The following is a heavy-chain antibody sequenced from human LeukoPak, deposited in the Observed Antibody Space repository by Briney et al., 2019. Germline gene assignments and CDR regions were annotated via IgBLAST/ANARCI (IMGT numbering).Heavy chain of an antibody. J-gene: IGHJ3*01. D-gene: IGHD3-10*01. Sequence: ASVKVSCKASGYTFTGYYMHWVRQAPGQGLEWMGWINPNSGGTNYAQKFQGRVTMTRDTSISTAYMELSRLRSVDTAVYYCAREGEYYSESGNLVDASDVWGQGTMVTVTA. CDR1: GYTFTGYY. CDR3: AREGEYYSESGNLVDASDV. CDR2: INPNSGGT. V-gene: IGHV1-2*02.